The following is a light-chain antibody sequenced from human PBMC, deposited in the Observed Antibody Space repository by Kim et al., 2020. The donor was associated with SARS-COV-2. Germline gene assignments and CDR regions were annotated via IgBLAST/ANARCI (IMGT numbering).Light chain of an antibody. CDR2: GKN. Sequence: IEQTVRITRHGASLRSYYASWYQQTPGQAPVLVIYGKNNRPSGIPSRFSGSSSGNTAALTITGAQAEDEADYYCNSRDSSGNHYVFGTGTKLTVL. CDR3: NSRDSSGNHYV. V-gene: IGLV3-19*01. CDR1: SLRSYY. J-gene: IGLJ1*01.